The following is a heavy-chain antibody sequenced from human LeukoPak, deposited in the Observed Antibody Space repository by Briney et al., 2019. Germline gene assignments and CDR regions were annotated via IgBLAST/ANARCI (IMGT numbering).Heavy chain of an antibody. V-gene: IGHV3-64D*09. CDR2: ISSNGGST. CDR1: GFTFSSYA. J-gene: IGHJ4*02. CDR3: VKGEAGYDFWSGYYDY. Sequence: GGSPRLSCSASGFTFSSYAMYWVRQAPGKGLEYVSAISSNGGSTYYADSVKGRFTISRDNSKNTLYLQMSSLRAEDTAVYYCVKGEAGYDFWSGYYDYWGQGALVTVSS. D-gene: IGHD3-3*01.